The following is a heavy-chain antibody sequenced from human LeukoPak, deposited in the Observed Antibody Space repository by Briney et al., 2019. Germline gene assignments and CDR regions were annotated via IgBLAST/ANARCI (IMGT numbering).Heavy chain of an antibody. D-gene: IGHD4-17*01. V-gene: IGHV3-23*01. J-gene: IGHJ4*02. CDR3: AKEAYYGVYGDY. CDR1: GFTFSTYA. CDR2: ISASSGST. Sequence: GGSLRLSCAASGFTFSTYAMTWVRQAPGKGLEWVSGISASSGSTYYADSVKGRFTISRDNSKNTLYLQMNSLRAEDTAVYYCAKEAYYGVYGDYWGQGTLVTVSS.